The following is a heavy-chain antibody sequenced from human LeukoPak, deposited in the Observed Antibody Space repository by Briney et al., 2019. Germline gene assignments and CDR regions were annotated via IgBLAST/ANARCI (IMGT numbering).Heavy chain of an antibody. J-gene: IGHJ4*02. CDR1: GFTVSSNY. D-gene: IGHD4/OR15-4a*01. CDR2: IYSGGST. V-gene: IGHV3-66*04. CDR3: ARRAGAYSHPYDY. Sequence: PGGSLRLSCAASGFTVSSNYMSSVRQTPGKGLEWVSVIYSGGSTYYADSVKGRFTISRDNSKNTLYLQMNSLRVEDTAVYYCARRAGAYSHPYDYWGQGTLVTVSS.